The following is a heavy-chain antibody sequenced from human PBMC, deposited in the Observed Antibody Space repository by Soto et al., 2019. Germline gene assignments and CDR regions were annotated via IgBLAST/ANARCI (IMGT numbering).Heavy chain of an antibody. D-gene: IGHD6-13*01. CDR3: ARHLGFSSSSRFDP. Sequence: SETLSLTCAVSGGSISSYTYYWGWIRQPPGKGLEWIGSIYYSGSSYYNPSLKSRVTISVGTSKNQFSLKVISVTAADTGVYYCARHLGFSSSSRFDPWGQGTLVTVSS. J-gene: IGHJ5*02. V-gene: IGHV4-39*01. CDR1: GGSISSYTYY. CDR2: IYYSGSS.